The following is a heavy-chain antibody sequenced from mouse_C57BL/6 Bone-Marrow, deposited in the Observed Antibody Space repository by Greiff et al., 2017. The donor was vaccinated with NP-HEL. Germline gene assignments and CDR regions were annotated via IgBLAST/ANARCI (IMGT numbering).Heavy chain of an antibody. CDR1: GFTFSDYG. J-gene: IGHJ3*01. V-gene: IGHV5-15*01. D-gene: IGHD2-3*01. CDR3: ARHDGYLAY. Sequence: DVKLVESGGGLVQPGGSLKLSCAASGFTFSDYGMAWVRQAPRKGPEWVAFISNLAYSIYYADTVMCRFTISRENAKNTLYLEMSSLRSEDTAMYYCARHDGYLAYWGQGTLVTVSA. CDR2: ISNLAYSI.